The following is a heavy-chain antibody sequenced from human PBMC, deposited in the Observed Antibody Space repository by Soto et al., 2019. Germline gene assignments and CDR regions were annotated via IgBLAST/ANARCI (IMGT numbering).Heavy chain of an antibody. J-gene: IGHJ4*02. CDR2: IYYSGST. CDR3: ARGIVVVPAAMGYFDY. V-gene: IGHV4-59*08. D-gene: IGHD2-2*01. CDR1: GGSISSYY. Sequence: SETLSLTCTVSGGSISSYYWSWIRQPPGKGLEWIGYIYYSGSTNYNPSLKSRVTISVDTSKNQFSLKLSSVTAADTAVYYCARGIVVVPAAMGYFDYWGQGTLVTVSS.